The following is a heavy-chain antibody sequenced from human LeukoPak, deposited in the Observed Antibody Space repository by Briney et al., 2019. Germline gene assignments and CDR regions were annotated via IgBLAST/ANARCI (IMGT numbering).Heavy chain of an antibody. Sequence: ASVKVSCKASGYNFNSYDINWVRQAPGQGLEWMGWMNPNSGNTGYAQKFQGRVTMTTDKSTSTAYMELSSLRSEDTAVYYCARGGVQPLDCWGQGTLVTVSS. J-gene: IGHJ4*02. CDR3: ARGGVQPLDC. CDR2: MNPNSGNT. V-gene: IGHV1-8*02. CDR1: GYNFNSYD.